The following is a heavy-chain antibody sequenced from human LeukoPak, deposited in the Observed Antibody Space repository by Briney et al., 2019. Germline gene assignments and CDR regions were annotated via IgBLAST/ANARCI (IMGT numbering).Heavy chain of an antibody. V-gene: IGHV3-15*01. CDR3: ITAGRPVYYYYYYMDV. CDR1: GFTFSNAW. J-gene: IGHJ6*03. CDR2: IKSKTDGGTT. Sequence: GGSLRLSCAASGFTFSNAWMSWVRQAPGKGLEWVGRIKSKTDGGTTDYAAPVKGRFTISRDDSKNTLYLQMNSLKTEDTAVYYCITAGRPVYYYYYYMDVWGKGTTVTISS.